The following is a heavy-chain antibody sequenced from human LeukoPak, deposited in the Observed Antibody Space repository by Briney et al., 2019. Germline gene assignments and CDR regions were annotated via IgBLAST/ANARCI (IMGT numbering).Heavy chain of an antibody. CDR3: ARERWSYAFDI. D-gene: IGHD2-8*01. CDR1: GYTFTSYY. Sequence: VASVKVSCKASGYTFTSYYMHWVRQAPGQGLEWMGIINPSGGSTSYAQKFQGRVTMTRDMSTSTVYMELSSLRSEDTAVYYCARERWSYAFDIWGQGTMVTVSS. CDR2: INPSGGST. J-gene: IGHJ3*02. V-gene: IGHV1-46*01.